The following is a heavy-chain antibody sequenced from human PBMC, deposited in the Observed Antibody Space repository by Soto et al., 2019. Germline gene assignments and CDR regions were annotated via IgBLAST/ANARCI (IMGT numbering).Heavy chain of an antibody. J-gene: IGHJ3*01. D-gene: IGHD7-27*01. CDR2: IGGTDGDSDGVP. CDR1: GFILNNYA. CDR3: VKRGRNWGAFDF. V-gene: IGHV3-23*01. Sequence: VQLLESGGDLVQPGGSLRLSCVASGFILNNYAMSWVRQAPGKGLEWVSTIGGTDGDSDGVPWYEDPVKGRFTISRDRSANTLFLHMDNLRDEDSALYYCVKRGRNWGAFDFWGQGTTVVVSS.